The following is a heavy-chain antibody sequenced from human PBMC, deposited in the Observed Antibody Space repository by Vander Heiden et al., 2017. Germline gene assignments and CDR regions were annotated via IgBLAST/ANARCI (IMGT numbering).Heavy chain of an antibody. CDR3: ARLGGGGAATYYFDY. V-gene: IGHV4-39*01. J-gene: IGHJ4*02. CDR1: GGSISSSSYY. CDR2: IYSSGST. D-gene: IGHD1-26*01. Sequence: QLQLQESGPGLVKPSETLSLTCTVSGGSISSSSYYWGWIRQPPGKGLEWIGSIYSSGSTYYNPSLKSRVTISVDTAKNQVSLKLSSVTAADTAVYYCARLGGGGAATYYFDYWGQGTLVTVSS.